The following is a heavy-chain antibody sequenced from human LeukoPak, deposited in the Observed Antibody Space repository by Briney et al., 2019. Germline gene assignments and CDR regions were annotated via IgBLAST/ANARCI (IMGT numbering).Heavy chain of an antibody. V-gene: IGHV3-20*01. J-gene: IGHJ4*02. Sequence: GGSLRLSCAASGFTFDYYGMSWVRQAPGKGLEWVSGINWNGGSTGYADSVKGRFTISRDNAKNSLYLQMNSLRAEDTALYHCARGGPDTAMDYWGQGTLVTVSS. CDR3: ARGGPDTAMDY. CDR1: GFTFDYYG. D-gene: IGHD5-18*01. CDR2: INWNGGST.